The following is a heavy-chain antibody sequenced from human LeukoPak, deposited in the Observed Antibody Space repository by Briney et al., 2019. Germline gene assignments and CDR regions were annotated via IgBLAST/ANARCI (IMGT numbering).Heavy chain of an antibody. CDR2: ISNSGGST. J-gene: IGHJ4*02. D-gene: IGHD1-26*01. CDR3: AKDKRVSTGSYFPFDY. V-gene: IGHV3-23*01. CDR1: EFTFRNYG. Sequence: GGTLRLSCAASEFTFRNYGMSWVRQAPGKGLEWFSSISNSGGSTYYADSVKGRFTISRDNFKNTLFLQMNSLRAEDTAVYYCAKDKRVSTGSYFPFDYWGQRTLVTVSS.